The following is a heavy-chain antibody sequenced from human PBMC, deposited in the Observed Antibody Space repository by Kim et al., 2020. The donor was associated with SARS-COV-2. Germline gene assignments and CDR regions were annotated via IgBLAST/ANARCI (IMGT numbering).Heavy chain of an antibody. CDR3: ARDLSGSKDAFDI. V-gene: IGHV3-7*03. CDR2: INQDGSAK. Sequence: GGSLRLSCAASGFTFNNYWMSWVRQAPGEGLECVANINQDGSAKYYVGSVKGRFTVSRDNAANSLYLQMSGLRAEDTAVYYCARDLSGSKDAFDIWGQGTMVTVSS. D-gene: IGHD1-26*01. CDR1: GFTFNNYW. J-gene: IGHJ3*02.